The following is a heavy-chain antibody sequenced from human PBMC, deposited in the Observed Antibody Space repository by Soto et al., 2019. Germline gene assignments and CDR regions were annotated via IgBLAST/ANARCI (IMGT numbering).Heavy chain of an antibody. J-gene: IGHJ5*02. V-gene: IGHV1-69*01. CDR2: IIPIFGTA. CDR1: GGTFSSYA. CDR3: ASLVYCSGGSCRNWFDP. Sequence: QVQLVQSGAEVKKPGSSVKVSCKASGGTFSSYAISWVRQAPGQGFEWMGGIIPIFGTANYAQKFQGRVTITADESTSTAYMELSSLRSEDTAVYYCASLVYCSGGSCRNWFDPWGQGTLVTVSS. D-gene: IGHD2-15*01.